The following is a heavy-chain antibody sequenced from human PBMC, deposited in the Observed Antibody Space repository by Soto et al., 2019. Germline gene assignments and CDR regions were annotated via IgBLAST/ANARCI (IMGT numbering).Heavy chain of an antibody. D-gene: IGHD3-10*01. CDR3: AKDASGSYYYYYYMDV. J-gene: IGHJ6*03. CDR2: ISWNSGSI. Sequence: EVQLVESGGGLVQPGRSLRLSCAASGFTFDDYAMHWVRQAPGKGLEWVSGISWNSGSIGYADSVKGRFTISRDNAKNSLYLQMNSLRAEDTALYYCAKDASGSYYYYYYMDVWGKGTTVTVSS. V-gene: IGHV3-9*01. CDR1: GFTFDDYA.